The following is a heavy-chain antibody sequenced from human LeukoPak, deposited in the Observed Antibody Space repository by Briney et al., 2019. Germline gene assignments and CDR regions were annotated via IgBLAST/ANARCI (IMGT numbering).Heavy chain of an antibody. J-gene: IGHJ4*02. Sequence: GGSLRLSCAASGFTFDDYAMHWVRQAPGKGLEWVSGISWNSGSIGYADSVKGRFTISRDNAKNSLYLQMNSLRAEDTALYYCAKAYYYDSSGYLEYWGQGTLVTVSS. CDR3: AKAYYYDSSGYLEY. CDR2: ISWNSGSI. V-gene: IGHV3-9*01. CDR1: GFTFDDYA. D-gene: IGHD3-22*01.